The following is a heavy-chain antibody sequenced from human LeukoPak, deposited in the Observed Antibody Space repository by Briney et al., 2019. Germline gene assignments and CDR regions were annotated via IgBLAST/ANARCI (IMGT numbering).Heavy chain of an antibody. D-gene: IGHD6-19*01. CDR3: ARAEGIAVAPFDY. CDR1: GDSISSSNSY. V-gene: IGHV4-39*07. CDR2: IYYSGST. J-gene: IGHJ4*02. Sequence: SETLSLTCTVSGDSISSSNSYWGWVRQPPGKGLEWIGSIYYSGSTYYNPSLKSRVTISVDTSKKQFSLKLSSVTAADTAVYYCARAEGIAVAPFDYWGQGTLVTVSS.